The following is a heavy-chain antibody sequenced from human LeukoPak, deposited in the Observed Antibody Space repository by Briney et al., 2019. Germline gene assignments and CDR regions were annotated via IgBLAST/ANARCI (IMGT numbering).Heavy chain of an antibody. CDR1: GYSISSGYY. V-gene: IGHV4-38-2*01. J-gene: IGHJ5*02. Sequence: PSETLSLTCAVSGYSISSGYYWGWIRQPPGKGLEWIWSIYHSGSTYYNPSLKSRVTISVDTSKNQFSLKLSSVTAADTAVYYCARALGIVVVPAANTQYNWFDPWGQGTLVTVSS. CDR2: IYHSGST. D-gene: IGHD2-2*01. CDR3: ARALGIVVVPAANTQYNWFDP.